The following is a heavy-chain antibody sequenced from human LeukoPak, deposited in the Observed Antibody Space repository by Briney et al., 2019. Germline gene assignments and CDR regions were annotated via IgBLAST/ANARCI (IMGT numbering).Heavy chain of an antibody. CDR3: ARGGDLKYCSGGSCYSVDY. CDR2: ISKDGGTK. V-gene: IGHV3-30-3*01. J-gene: IGHJ4*02. D-gene: IGHD2-15*01. CDR1: GFTFSSYW. Sequence: GGSLRLSCADSGFTFSSYWMHWVRQAPGKGLDWVAVISKDGGTKYYADSVKGRLTISRDNSKNMLYLQMNSLRPEDTAVYYCARGGDLKYCSGGSCYSVDYWGQGTLVTVSS.